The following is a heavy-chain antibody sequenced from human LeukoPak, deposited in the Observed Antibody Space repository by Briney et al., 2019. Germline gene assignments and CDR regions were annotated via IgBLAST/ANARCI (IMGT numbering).Heavy chain of an antibody. V-gene: IGHV3-7*03. CDR2: IKDDGRQK. D-gene: IGHD6-13*01. Sequence: GGSLRLSCAASGFTFSSYWMSWVRQAPGKGLEWVANIKDDGRQKYYVDSVKGRFTISRDNAKNSLSLQMNSLRAEDTAVYYCARSSTAAFDYWGQGTLVTVSS. CDR3: ARSSTAAFDY. CDR1: GFTFSSYW. J-gene: IGHJ4*02.